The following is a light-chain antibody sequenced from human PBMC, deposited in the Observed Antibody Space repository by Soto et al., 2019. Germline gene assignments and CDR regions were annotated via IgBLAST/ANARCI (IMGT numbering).Light chain of an antibody. CDR1: QIISSG. CDR3: QQYNSYST. V-gene: IGKV1-5*01. Sequence: DIQMTQSPSTLSASLGDRVTITCRASQIISSGLAWYQQKPGKAPKLLIFDASSLQSGVPSRFSGSGSGTEFTLTISSLQPDDFATYYCQQYNSYSTFGPGTKVESK. J-gene: IGKJ1*01. CDR2: DAS.